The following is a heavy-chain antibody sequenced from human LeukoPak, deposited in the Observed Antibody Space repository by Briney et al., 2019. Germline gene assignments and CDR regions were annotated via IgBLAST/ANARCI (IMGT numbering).Heavy chain of an antibody. V-gene: IGHV3-74*01. Sequence: GGPQRLFCAASGFIFNIYCMHWVPQAPGKGLVWGSRLKSDGISTSYADFVKGRYTITRDNAKNTLYLQMNSLRVEDTAVYYCARGDYFDYWGQGTLVTVSS. CDR2: LKSDGIST. CDR1: GFIFNIYC. J-gene: IGHJ4*02. CDR3: ARGDYFDY.